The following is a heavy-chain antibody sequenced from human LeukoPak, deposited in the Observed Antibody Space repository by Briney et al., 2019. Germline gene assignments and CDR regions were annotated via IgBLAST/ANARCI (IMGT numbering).Heavy chain of an antibody. Sequence: GGSLRLSCAASGFTVSSNYMSWVRQAPGKGLEWVPVIYSGGSTYYADSVKGRFTISRNNSKNTLYLQMNSLRAEDTAVYYCAREMVEMATFHYYYGMDVWGQGTTVTVSS. J-gene: IGHJ6*02. CDR3: AREMVEMATFHYYYGMDV. V-gene: IGHV3-66*02. CDR2: IYSGGST. CDR1: GFTVSSNY. D-gene: IGHD5-24*01.